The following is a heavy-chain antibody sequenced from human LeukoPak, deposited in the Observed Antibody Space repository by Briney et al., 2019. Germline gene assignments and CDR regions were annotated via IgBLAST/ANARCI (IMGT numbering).Heavy chain of an antibody. D-gene: IGHD3-22*01. CDR3: AKVPFYDSSGYYPDY. CDR2: IKGDGSVT. CDR1: KFSISYYW. V-gene: IGHV3-7*01. J-gene: IGHJ4*02. Sequence: GGSLRLSCAASKFSISYYWMTWVRQAPGKGLEWVANIKGDGSVTHYVDSVKGRFTISRDNAKNSLYLQMNSLRAEDTAVYYCAKVPFYDSSGYYPDYWGQGTLVTVSS.